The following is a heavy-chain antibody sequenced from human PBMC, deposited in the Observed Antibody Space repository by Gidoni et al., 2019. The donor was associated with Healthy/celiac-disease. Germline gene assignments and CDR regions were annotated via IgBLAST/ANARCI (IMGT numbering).Heavy chain of an antibody. J-gene: IGHJ4*02. CDR3: AADVGSIVGAMGYFDY. Sequence: QMQLVQSGPEVKKPGTSVKVSCKASGLTFTSSAVQWVRQARGQRLEWIGWIVVGSGNTNYAQKFQERVTMTRDMSTSTAYMELSSLRSEDTAVYYCAADVGSIVGAMGYFDYWGQGTLVTVSS. V-gene: IGHV1-58*01. CDR2: IVVGSGNT. CDR1: GLTFTSSA. D-gene: IGHD1-26*01.